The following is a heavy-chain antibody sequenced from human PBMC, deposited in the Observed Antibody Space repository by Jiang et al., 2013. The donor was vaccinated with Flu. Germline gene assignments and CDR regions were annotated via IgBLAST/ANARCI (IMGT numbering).Heavy chain of an antibody. J-gene: IGHJ3*02. D-gene: IGHD1-1*01. V-gene: IGHV4-34*01. Sequence: LLKPSETLSLTCAVYGGSFSGYYWSWIRQPPGKGLEWIGEINHSGSTNYNPSLKSRVTISVDTSKNQFSLKLSSVTAADTAVYYCARGRPIGTTDAFDIWGQGTMVTVSS. CDR3: ARGRPIGTTDAFDI. CDR2: INHSGST. CDR1: GGSFSGYY.